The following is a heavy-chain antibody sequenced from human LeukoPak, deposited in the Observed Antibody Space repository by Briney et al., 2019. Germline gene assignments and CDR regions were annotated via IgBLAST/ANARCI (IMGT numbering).Heavy chain of an antibody. D-gene: IGHD6-19*01. J-gene: IGHJ4*02. CDR1: GGSFSGYY. Sequence: SETLSLTCAVYGGSFSGYYWSWIRQPPGKGLEWIGEINHSGSTNYYPSLKSRVPISVDTSKNQFSLKLSSVTAADTAVYYCARQGGYSSGWYTFDYWGQGTLVTVSS. CDR3: ARQGGYSSGWYTFDY. V-gene: IGHV4-34*01. CDR2: INHSGST.